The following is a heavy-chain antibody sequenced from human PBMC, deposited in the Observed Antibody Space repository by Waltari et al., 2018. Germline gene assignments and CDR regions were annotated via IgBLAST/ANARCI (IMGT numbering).Heavy chain of an antibody. J-gene: IGHJ4*02. D-gene: IGHD1-26*01. V-gene: IGHV4-59*01. CDR1: GGPISSYY. CDR3: ARARGSYYNCDY. Sequence: QVQLQESGPGLVKPSETLSLTCIVSGGPISSYYWSWIRQPPGKGLEWIGYIYYSGSTNYNPSLMSRVTISVDTSKNQFSLKLSSVTAADTAVYYWARARGSYYNCDYWGQGTLVTVSS. CDR2: IYYSGST.